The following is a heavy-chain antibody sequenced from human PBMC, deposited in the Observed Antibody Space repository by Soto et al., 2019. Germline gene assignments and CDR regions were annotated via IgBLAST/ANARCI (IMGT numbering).Heavy chain of an antibody. CDR2: IYYSGST. J-gene: IGHJ4*02. Sequence: QVQLQESGPGLVKPSQTLSLTCTVSGGSISSGGYYWSWIRQPPGKGLEWIGSIYYSGSTYYNPSLKSRVTRSVDTSKNQFSLKLSSVTAADTAGYYWARSYGVAAAGPFDYWGQGTLVTVAS. D-gene: IGHD6-13*01. CDR1: GGSISSGGYY. V-gene: IGHV4-31*03. CDR3: ARSYGVAAAGPFDY.